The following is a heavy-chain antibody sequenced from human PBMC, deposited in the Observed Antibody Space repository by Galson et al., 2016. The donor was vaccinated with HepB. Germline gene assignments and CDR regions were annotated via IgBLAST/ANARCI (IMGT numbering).Heavy chain of an antibody. D-gene: IGHD1-14*01. CDR3: GRGGLEPVDI. J-gene: IGHJ3*02. Sequence: SLRLSCAASGFTFSTYWMHWARQAPGKGLAWVSRIDPYDTGISYADSVRGRSAISRDNAKSTLYLQMDSLRAEDTAMYYCGRGGLEPVDIWGQGTMVTVSS. V-gene: IGHV3-74*01. CDR2: IDPYDTGI. CDR1: GFTFSTYW.